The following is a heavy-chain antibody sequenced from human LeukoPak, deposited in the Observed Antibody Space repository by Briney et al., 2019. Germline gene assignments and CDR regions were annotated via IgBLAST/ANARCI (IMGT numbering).Heavy chain of an antibody. CDR3: ARGPRYLEWLNWFDP. CDR1: GGTFSSYA. Sequence: SVNVSCKASGGTFSSYAISWVRQAPGQGLEWMGGIIPIFGTANYAQKFQGRVTITADESTSTAYMELSSLRSEDTAVYYCARGPRYLEWLNWFDPWGQGTLVTVSS. J-gene: IGHJ5*02. V-gene: IGHV1-69*13. D-gene: IGHD3-3*01. CDR2: IIPIFGTA.